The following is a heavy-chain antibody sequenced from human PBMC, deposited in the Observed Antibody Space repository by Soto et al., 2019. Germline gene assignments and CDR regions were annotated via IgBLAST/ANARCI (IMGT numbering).Heavy chain of an antibody. J-gene: IGHJ4*02. CDR3: ARGRYFDASGGCANY. CDR1: GFMFDNYA. D-gene: IGHD5-12*01. CDR2: ISGSGHAT. Sequence: EMRLLESGGGSVSPGASARLSCITSGFMFDNYAMSWVRQSPARGLEWVAAISGSGHATYYTQSVRGRFTISRDKSKKAVFLQMNNLRTEDTAIYYCARGRYFDASGGCANYWGRGTLVTVSP. V-gene: IGHV3-23*01.